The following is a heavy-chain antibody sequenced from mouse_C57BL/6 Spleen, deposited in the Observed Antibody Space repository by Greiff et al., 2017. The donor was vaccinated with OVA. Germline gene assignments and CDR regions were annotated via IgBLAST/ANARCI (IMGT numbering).Heavy chain of an antibody. V-gene: IGHV1-61*01. CDR3: ARRAAQAYYAMDY. D-gene: IGHD3-2*02. CDR2: IYPSDSET. CDR1: GYTFTSYW. Sequence: QVQLQQPGAELVRPGSSVKLSCKASGYTFTSYWMDWVKQRPGQGLEWIGNIYPSDSETHYNQKFKDKATLTVDKSSSTAYMQLSSLTSEDSAVYYCARRAAQAYYAMDYWGQGTSVTVSS. J-gene: IGHJ4*01.